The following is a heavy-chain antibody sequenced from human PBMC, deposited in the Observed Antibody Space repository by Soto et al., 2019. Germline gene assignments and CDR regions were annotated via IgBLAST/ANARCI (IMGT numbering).Heavy chain of an antibody. V-gene: IGHV3-33*01. CDR2: IWYDGSNK. J-gene: IGHJ4*02. CDR1: GFTFSSYG. D-gene: IGHD3-10*01. CDR3: ASLYYCGSGTPHY. Sequence: QVQLVESGGGVVQPGRSLRLSCAASGFTFSSYGMHWVRQAPGEGLEWVAVIWYDGSNKYYADSVKGRFTISRYNSKNTLYLQMTSMRAADKAVYYRASLYYCGSGTPHYWGQGTLVTVPS.